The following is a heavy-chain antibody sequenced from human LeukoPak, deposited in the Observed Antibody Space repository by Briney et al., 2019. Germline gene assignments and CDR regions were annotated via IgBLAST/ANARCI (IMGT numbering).Heavy chain of an antibody. D-gene: IGHD5-24*01. Sequence: PGGSLRLSCSASGFTFTNYAMQWVRQAPGKGLEYVSAISSDGGSTYYADFVKGRFTISRDNSKNTLYLQMNSLRAEDTAVYYCARAYGDGYNFGYWGQGTLVTVSS. CDR2: ISSDGGST. V-gene: IGHV3-64*04. CDR1: GFTFTNYA. J-gene: IGHJ4*02. CDR3: ARAYGDGYNFGY.